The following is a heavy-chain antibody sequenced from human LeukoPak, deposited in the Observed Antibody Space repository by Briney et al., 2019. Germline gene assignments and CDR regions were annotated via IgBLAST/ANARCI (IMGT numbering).Heavy chain of an antibody. CDR1: GYTFTGYY. CDR2: INPNSGGT. CDR3: ASNRNYDFWSGPDYYMDV. D-gene: IGHD3-3*01. Sequence: ASVKVSCKASGYTFTGYYMHWVRQAPGQRLEWMGWINPNSGGTNYAQKFQGRVTMTRDTSISTDYMELSRLRSDDTAVYYCASNRNYDFWSGPDYYMDVWGKGTTVTVSS. J-gene: IGHJ6*03. V-gene: IGHV1-2*02.